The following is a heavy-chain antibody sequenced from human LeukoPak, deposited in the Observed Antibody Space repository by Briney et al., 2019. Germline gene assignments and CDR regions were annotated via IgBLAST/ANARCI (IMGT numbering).Heavy chain of an antibody. CDR3: ARYGFYHFDS. V-gene: IGHV4-59*01. Sequence: SETLSLTCTASGGSIRGYYWSWVRQPPGRGLEFIGHIHYTGSTYYNPSLKSRVAISLDTPKNQFSLKLSSVTAADTAVYYCARYGFYHFDSWGQGARVTVSS. D-gene: IGHD3-3*01. J-gene: IGHJ4*02. CDR2: IHYTGST. CDR1: GGSIRGYY.